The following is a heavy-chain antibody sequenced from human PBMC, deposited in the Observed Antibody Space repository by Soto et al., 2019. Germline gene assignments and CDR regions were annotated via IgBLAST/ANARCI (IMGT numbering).Heavy chain of an antibody. D-gene: IGHD4-4*01. J-gene: IGHJ5*02. CDR2: IIPIFGTA. Sequence: QVQPVQSGAAVKKPGSSVKVSPKASRGTFSSYAISWLRQAPGQDLEWMGGIIPIFGTANYAQKFQGSITLIADESTNTAYLELSGLGYLGTGVYYCASGDYSSCSGGVRFDPWGQVNLVKVCS. CDR3: ASGDYSSCSGGVRFDP. V-gene: IGHV1-69*01. CDR1: RGTFSSYA.